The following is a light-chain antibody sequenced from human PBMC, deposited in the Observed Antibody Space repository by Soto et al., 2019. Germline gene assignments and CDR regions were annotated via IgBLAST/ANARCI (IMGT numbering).Light chain of an antibody. Sequence: DIQMTQSPSSLSASVGDRVTITCRASQSIRTYLNWYQQKPGKAPKLLIYSASNLESGVPSRFSGSGSETDFTLTISGLQPEDFAGYDCQQSYSTPRTFGQGTKVDIK. CDR1: QSIRTY. CDR2: SAS. J-gene: IGKJ1*01. V-gene: IGKV1-39*01. CDR3: QQSYSTPRT.